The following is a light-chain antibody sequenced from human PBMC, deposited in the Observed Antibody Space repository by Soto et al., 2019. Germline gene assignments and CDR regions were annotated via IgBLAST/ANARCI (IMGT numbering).Light chain of an antibody. J-gene: IGKJ5*01. CDR1: QSVSNSF. CDR3: QQYNNWPPDT. V-gene: IGKV3-15*01. Sequence: EVVWTQSPGTLSLSPGERASLSCLAIQSVSNSFLAWYQQKPGQAPRLLIYGASTRATGIPARFSGSGSGTEFTLTISSLQSEDFAVYYCQQYNNWPPDTFGQGTRLEIK. CDR2: GAS.